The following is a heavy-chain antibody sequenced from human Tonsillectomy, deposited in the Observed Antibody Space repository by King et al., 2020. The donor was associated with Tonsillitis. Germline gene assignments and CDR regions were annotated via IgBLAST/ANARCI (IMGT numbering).Heavy chain of an antibody. CDR2: ISWNSGSI. D-gene: IGHD6-19*01. CDR3: APTSGWYGSDAFDI. J-gene: IGHJ3*02. Sequence: VQLVESGGGLVQPGRSLRLSCAASGFTFDDYAMHWVRQAPGKGLEWVSGISWNSGSIGYADSVKGRFTISRDNAKNSLYLQMNSLRAEDTALYYCAPTSGWYGSDAFDIWGQGTMVTVSS. V-gene: IGHV3-9*01. CDR1: GFTFDDYA.